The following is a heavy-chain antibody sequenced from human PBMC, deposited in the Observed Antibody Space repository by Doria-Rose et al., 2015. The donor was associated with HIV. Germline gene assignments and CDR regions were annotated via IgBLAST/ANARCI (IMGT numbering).Heavy chain of an antibody. CDR2: ISWDSGAK. J-gene: IGHJ6*03. V-gene: IGHV3-9*01. Sequence: VQLVQSGGGLVQPGRSLRLSCVGSGFSFESYAMHWVRLAPGKGLEWVAGISWDSGAKGSADSVEGRFTISRDNAKKSVYLEMRSLRPEDTAFYYCAEAPIIGPKYYFYMDVWGKGTSVTVSS. CDR3: AEAPIIGPKYYFYMDV. D-gene: IGHD3-3*01. CDR1: GFSFESYA.